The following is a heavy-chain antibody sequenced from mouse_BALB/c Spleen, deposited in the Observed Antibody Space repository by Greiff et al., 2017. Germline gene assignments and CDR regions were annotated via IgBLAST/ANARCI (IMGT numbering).Heavy chain of an antibody. V-gene: IGHV2-6-7*01. CDR3: ARPLYGGNIRGLYAMDY. CDR2: IWGDGST. D-gene: IGHD1-1*02. CDR1: GFSLTGYG. J-gene: IGHJ4*01. Sequence: QVQLQQSGPGLVAPSQSLSITCTVSGFSLTGYGVNWVRQPPGKGLEWLGMIWGDGSTDYNSALKSRLSTSKDNSKSQVFLKMNSLQTDDTARYYCARPLYGGNIRGLYAMDYWGQGTSVTVSS.